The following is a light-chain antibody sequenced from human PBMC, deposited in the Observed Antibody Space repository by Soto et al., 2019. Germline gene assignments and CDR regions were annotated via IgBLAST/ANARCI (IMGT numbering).Light chain of an antibody. Sequence: QSALTQPPSASGSPGQSVTISCTGTSNDVGGYNYVSWYQQHPGKAPKLMIYEVNKRPSGVPDRFSGSKSGNTASLTVSGLQAEDEADYYCSSFAVSNSFVVGTGTKVTV. J-gene: IGLJ1*01. V-gene: IGLV2-8*01. CDR2: EVN. CDR3: SSFAVSNSFV. CDR1: SNDVGGYNY.